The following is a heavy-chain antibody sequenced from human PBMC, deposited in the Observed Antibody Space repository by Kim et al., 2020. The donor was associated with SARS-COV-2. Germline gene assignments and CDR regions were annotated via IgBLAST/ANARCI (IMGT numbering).Heavy chain of an antibody. D-gene: IGHD3-3*01. CDR2: IYYSGST. J-gene: IGHJ4*02. CDR1: GGSISSSSYY. Sequence: SETLSLTCTVSGGSISSSSYYWGWIRQPPGKGLEWIGSIYYSGSTYYNPSLKSRVTISVDTSKNQFSLKLSSVTAADTAVYYCATHGRLEWLLWNYWGQGTLVTVSS. CDR3: ATHGRLEWLLWNY. V-gene: IGHV4-39*01.